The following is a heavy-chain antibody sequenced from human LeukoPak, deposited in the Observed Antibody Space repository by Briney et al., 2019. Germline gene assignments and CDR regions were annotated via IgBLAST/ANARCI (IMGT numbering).Heavy chain of an antibody. D-gene: IGHD3-10*01. CDR2: ISSSSSYI. CDR3: ARDLEGMVRGVPNWFDP. Sequence: GGSLRLSCAASGFTFSSYSMNWVRRAPGKGLEWVSSISSSSSYIYYADSVKGRFTISRDNAKNSLYLQMNSLRAEDTAVCCCARDLEGMVRGVPNWFDPWGQGTLVTVST. J-gene: IGHJ5*02. CDR1: GFTFSSYS. V-gene: IGHV3-21*01.